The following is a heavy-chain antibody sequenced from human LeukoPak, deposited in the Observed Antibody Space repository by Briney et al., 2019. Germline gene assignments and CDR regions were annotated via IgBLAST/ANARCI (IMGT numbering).Heavy chain of an antibody. Sequence: SETLSLTCAVYGGSFSGYYWSWIRQPPGKGLEWIGEINHSGSTNYNPSLKSRVTISVDTSKNQFSLKLSSVTAADTAVYYCARGVIGSYGYWGQGTLVTVSS. CDR1: GGSFSGYY. V-gene: IGHV4-34*01. CDR2: INHSGST. CDR3: ARGVIGSYGY. D-gene: IGHD1-26*01. J-gene: IGHJ4*02.